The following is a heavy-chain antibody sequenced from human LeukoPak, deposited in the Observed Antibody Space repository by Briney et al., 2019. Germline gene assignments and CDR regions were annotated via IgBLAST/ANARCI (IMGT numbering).Heavy chain of an antibody. CDR3: TTDPMGYGDYTYDHDAFDI. CDR1: GFTFSNAW. J-gene: IGHJ3*02. D-gene: IGHD4-17*01. V-gene: IGHV3-15*01. Sequence: PGGSLRLSCAASGFTFSNAWMSWVRQAPGKGLEWVGRIKSKTDGGTTDYAAPVKGRFTISRDDSKNTLYLQINSLKTEDTAVYYCTTDPMGYGDYTYDHDAFDIWGQGTMVTVSS. CDR2: IKSKTDGGTT.